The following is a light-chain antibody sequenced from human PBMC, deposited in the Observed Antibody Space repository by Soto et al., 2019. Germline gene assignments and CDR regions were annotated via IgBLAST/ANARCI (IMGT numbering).Light chain of an antibody. CDR3: QHYDSARWT. CDR1: QSISSTY. J-gene: IGKJ1*01. V-gene: IGKV3-20*01. CDR2: DAS. Sequence: EIVLTQSPGTLSLSPGERATRSCRASQSISSTYLTWYHQKPGQAPRLLIYDASRRATGIPDRFSGSGSGTAFSLTISRLEPEDFAVYYCQHYDSARWTFGLGTKVEIK.